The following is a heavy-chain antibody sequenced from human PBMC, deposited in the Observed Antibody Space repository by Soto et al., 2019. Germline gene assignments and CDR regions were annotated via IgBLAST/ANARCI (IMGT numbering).Heavy chain of an antibody. Sequence: GECLKISCRGSEYSFTNYWIGWVRQMPGKGLEWMGIIYPGDSNTRYSPSFQGQVTTSADKSISTAYLQWSSLTASDTAMYYCARLLGQAVLDVWGQGTTVTVSS. J-gene: IGHJ6*02. CDR2: IYPGDSNT. CDR3: ARLLGQAVLDV. V-gene: IGHV5-51*01. D-gene: IGHD6-19*01. CDR1: EYSFTNYW.